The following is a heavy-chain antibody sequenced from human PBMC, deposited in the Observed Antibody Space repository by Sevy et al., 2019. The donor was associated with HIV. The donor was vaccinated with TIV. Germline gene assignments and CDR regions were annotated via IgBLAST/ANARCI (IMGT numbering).Heavy chain of an antibody. D-gene: IGHD1-1*01. CDR3: VRAPPVAWNDGFDY. CDR1: GFTFSSYE. Sequence: GGSLRLCCAASGFTFSSYEMNWVRQAPGQGLEWVSNISSSGSTIYYADSVKGRFTISRDNAKNSLYLQMNSLRAEDTAVYYCVRAPPVAWNDGFDYWVQGTLVTVSS. CDR2: ISSSGSTI. J-gene: IGHJ4*02. V-gene: IGHV3-48*03.